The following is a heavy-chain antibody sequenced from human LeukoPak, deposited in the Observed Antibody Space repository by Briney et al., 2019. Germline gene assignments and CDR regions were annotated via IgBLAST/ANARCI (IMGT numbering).Heavy chain of an antibody. Sequence: SETLSLTCTVSGGSISSYYWSWIRQPPGKGLEWIGYIYYSGSTNYNPSLKSRVTISVDTSKNQFSLKLSSVTAADTAVYYCARDQKYRHFDYWGQGTLVTVSS. CDR2: IYYSGST. CDR1: GGSISSYY. J-gene: IGHJ4*02. V-gene: IGHV4-59*01. D-gene: IGHD2-2*01. CDR3: ARDQKYRHFDY.